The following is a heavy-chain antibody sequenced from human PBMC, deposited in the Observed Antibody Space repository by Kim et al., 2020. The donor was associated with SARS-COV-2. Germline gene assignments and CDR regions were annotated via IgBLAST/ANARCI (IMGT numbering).Heavy chain of an antibody. D-gene: IGHD2-8*01. CDR1: GFTFSDYY. Sequence: GGSLRLSCAASGFTFSDYYMSWIRQAPGKGLEWVSYISSSSSYTNYADSVKGRFTNSRDNAKNSLYLQMNSLRAEDTAVYYCARERGNGIFDYWGQGTLVTVSS. J-gene: IGHJ4*02. CDR3: ARERGNGIFDY. V-gene: IGHV3-11*06. CDR2: ISSSSSYT.